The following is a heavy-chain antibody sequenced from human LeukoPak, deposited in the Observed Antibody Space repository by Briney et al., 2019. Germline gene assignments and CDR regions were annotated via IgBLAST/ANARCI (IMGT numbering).Heavy chain of an antibody. V-gene: IGHV4-30-2*01. Sequence: LSLTCAVSGGSISSGGYSWSWVRQPPGKGLEWIGYIYHSGSTCYNPSLKSRVTISVDRSKNQFSLKLSSVTAADTAVYYCARDSDYNAFDIWGQGTMVTVSS. CDR3: ARDSDYNAFDI. D-gene: IGHD4-11*01. CDR2: IYHSGST. CDR1: GGSISSGGYS. J-gene: IGHJ3*02.